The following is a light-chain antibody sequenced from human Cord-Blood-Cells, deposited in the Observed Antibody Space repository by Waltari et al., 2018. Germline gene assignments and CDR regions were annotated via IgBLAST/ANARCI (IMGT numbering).Light chain of an antibody. J-gene: IGLJ2*01. CDR2: GNS. V-gene: IGLV1-40*01. CDR3: QSYDSSLSGVV. Sequence: QSVLTPPPSVTVSPSKRVTIPLTGISSHPGAGSAVHWYQQLPGTAPKLLIYGNSNRPSGVPDRFSGSKSGTSASLAITGLQAEDEADYYCQSYDSSLSGVVFGGGTKLTVL. CDR1: SSHPGAGSA.